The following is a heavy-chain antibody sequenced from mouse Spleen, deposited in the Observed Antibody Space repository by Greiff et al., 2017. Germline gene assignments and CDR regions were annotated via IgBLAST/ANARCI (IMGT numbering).Heavy chain of an antibody. CDR3: ASPLPYGNYDFWYFDV. CDR2: IDPANGNT. Sequence: EVQRVESVAELVRPGASVKLSCTASGFNIKNTYMHWVKQRPEQGLEWIGRIDPANGNTKYAPKFQGKATITADTSSNTAYLQLSSLTSEDTAIYYCASPLPYGNYDFWYFDVWGAGTTVTVSS. V-gene: IGHV14-3*01. D-gene: IGHD2-1*01. CDR1: GFNIKNTY. J-gene: IGHJ1*01.